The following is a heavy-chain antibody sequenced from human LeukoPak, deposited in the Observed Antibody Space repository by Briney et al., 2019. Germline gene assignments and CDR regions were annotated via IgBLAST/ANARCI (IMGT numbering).Heavy chain of an antibody. CDR2: IYYSGST. CDR1: GGSISSGGYY. J-gene: IGHJ4*02. CDR3: ASFVDTAMVVFDY. V-gene: IGHV4-31*03. D-gene: IGHD5-18*01. Sequence: SETLSLTCTVSGGSISSGGYYWSWIRQHPGKGLEWIGYIYYSGSTYYNPSLKRRVTISVDTSKNQFSLKLSSVTAADTAVYYCASFVDTAMVVFDYWGQGTLVTVSS.